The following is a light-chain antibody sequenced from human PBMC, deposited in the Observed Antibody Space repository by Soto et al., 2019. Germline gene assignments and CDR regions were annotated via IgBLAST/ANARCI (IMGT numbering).Light chain of an antibody. CDR1: QDISNY. V-gene: IGKV1-33*01. Sequence: DIQMTQSPSSLSASVGDRVTISCQASQDISNYLNWYQHKEGKAPKLLIYDASNLETGVPSRFSGSGSGTDFTLTISILQPEDIATYYCQKYDSLPLTFGPGTKVDIK. J-gene: IGKJ3*01. CDR2: DAS. CDR3: QKYDSLPLT.